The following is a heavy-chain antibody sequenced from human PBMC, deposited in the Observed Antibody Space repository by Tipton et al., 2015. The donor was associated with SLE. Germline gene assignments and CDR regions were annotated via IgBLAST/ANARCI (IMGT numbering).Heavy chain of an antibody. CDR2: IYSGGDT. V-gene: IGHV3-53*05. CDR3: ARDSPAYRTLDP. J-gene: IGHJ5*02. D-gene: IGHD5-18*01. Sequence: SLRLSCAASGFSFGDHAMTWVRQAPGKGLEWVSFIYSGGDTYYADSVRGRFTISRDNSKNTLHLQMNSLRPEDTATYYCARDSPAYRTLDPWGQGTMVTVSS. CDR1: GFSFGDHA.